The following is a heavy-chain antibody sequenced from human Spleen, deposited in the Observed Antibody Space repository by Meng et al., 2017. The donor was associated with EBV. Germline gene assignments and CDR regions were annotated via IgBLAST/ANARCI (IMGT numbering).Heavy chain of an antibody. CDR2: IHHSGTT. Sequence: QVHLQESGPGLGKPSGTLSLTCAVSGASIDSSDWWTWVRQAPGKGLEWIGEIHHSGTTNYNPSLESRVTISIDKSDNQFSLKLTSVTAADTAVYYCARGLGGHYPTMEYWGQGTLVTVSS. J-gene: IGHJ4*02. CDR3: ARGLGGHYPTMEY. D-gene: IGHD3-22*01. CDR1: GASIDSSDW. V-gene: IGHV4-4*02.